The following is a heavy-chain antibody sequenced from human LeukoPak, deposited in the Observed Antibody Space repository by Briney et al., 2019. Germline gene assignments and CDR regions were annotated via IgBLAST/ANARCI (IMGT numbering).Heavy chain of an antibody. CDR1: GFTSSSYA. CDR3: AKIADDPRYYFDY. V-gene: IGHV3-30-3*02. D-gene: IGHD6-13*01. Sequence: GGSLRLSCAASGFTSSSYAMHWVRQAPGKGLEWVAVISYDGSNKYYADSVKGRFTISRDNSKNTLYLQMNSLRAEDTAVYYCAKIADDPRYYFDYWGQGTLVTVSS. J-gene: IGHJ4*02. CDR2: ISYDGSNK.